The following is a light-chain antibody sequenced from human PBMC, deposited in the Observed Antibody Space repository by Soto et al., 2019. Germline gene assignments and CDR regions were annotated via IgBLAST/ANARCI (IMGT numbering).Light chain of an antibody. V-gene: IGKV1D-12*01. CDR3: QQANSFPLT. J-gene: IGKJ4*02. Sequence: DIQMTQSPDSVSASVGDTIIITCRASQAISSWVAWYQQKPGQAPKLLVYAASKLQGGVPLRFSGSGSGTDFTLTINTLQPEDFATYYCQQANSFPLTFGGGTRVEVK. CDR2: AAS. CDR1: QAISSW.